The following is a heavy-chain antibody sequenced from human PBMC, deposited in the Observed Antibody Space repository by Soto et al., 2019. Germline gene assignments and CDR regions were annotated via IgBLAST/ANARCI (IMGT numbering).Heavy chain of an antibody. V-gene: IGHV1-2*04. J-gene: IGHJ4*02. D-gene: IGHD2-2*01. Sequence: QVQLVQSGAEVKKHGASVKVSCKASGYTFTGYYMHWVRQAPGQGLEWMGWINPNSGGTNYAQKFQGWVTMTRDTSISTAYMELSRLRSDDTAVYYCARADKTGGYCSSTSCYGKLYDYWGQGTLVTVSS. CDR3: ARADKTGGYCSSTSCYGKLYDY. CDR2: INPNSGGT. CDR1: GYTFTGYY.